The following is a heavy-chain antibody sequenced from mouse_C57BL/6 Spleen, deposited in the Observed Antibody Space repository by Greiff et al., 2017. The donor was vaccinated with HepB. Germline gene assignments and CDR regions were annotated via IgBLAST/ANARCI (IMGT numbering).Heavy chain of an antibody. CDR3: ASGGYGNYGEFAY. V-gene: IGHV1-64*01. CDR1: GYTFTSYW. Sequence: VKLQQPGAELVKPGASVKLSCKASGYTFTSYWTHWVKQRPGQGLEWIGMIHPNSGSTNYNEKFKSKATLTVDKSSSTAYMQLSSLTSEDSAVYYCASGGYGNYGEFAYWGQGTLVTVSA. CDR2: IHPNSGST. J-gene: IGHJ3*01. D-gene: IGHD2-10*02.